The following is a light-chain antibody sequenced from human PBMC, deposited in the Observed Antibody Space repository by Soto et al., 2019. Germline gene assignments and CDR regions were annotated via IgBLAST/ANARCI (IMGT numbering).Light chain of an antibody. CDR1: QGISSS. CDR3: QQLKSYPLT. J-gene: IGKJ4*01. CDR2: AAP. V-gene: IGKV1-9*01. Sequence: DIQLTQSPSFLSASVGDIVTITCRASQGISSSLAWYQQRAGKAPKIMIYAAPTLQSGAPSRFSGSGSGTECALTISSLQPEDAATYYCQQLKSYPLTLGGGTKVDIK.